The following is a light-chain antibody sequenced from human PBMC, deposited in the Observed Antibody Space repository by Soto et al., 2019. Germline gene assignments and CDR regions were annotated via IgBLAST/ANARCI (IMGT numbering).Light chain of an antibody. CDR1: QSLTSSY. CDR2: GAS. Sequence: EIVLTQSPGTLSLSPGERATLSCRASQSLTSSYLAWYQQKPGQAPRLLIYGASSRATGIPDRFSGSGSGTDFTLTISRLELEDFAFYYCQQYECSPPSYTFGQGTKLEIK. CDR3: QQYECSPPSYT. V-gene: IGKV3-20*01. J-gene: IGKJ2*01.